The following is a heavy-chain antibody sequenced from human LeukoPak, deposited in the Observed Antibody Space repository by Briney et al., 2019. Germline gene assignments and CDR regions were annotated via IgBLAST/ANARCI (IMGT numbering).Heavy chain of an antibody. J-gene: IGHJ4*02. D-gene: IGHD6-13*01. CDR2: IIPIFGTA. CDR1: GGTFSSYA. V-gene: IGHV1-69*13. CDR3: AREGSSWYKY. Sequence: SVKVSCKASGGTFSSYAISWVRQAPGQGLEWMGGIIPIFGTANYAQRFQGRVAITADESTSIAYMELSSLRSEDTAVYYCAREGSSWYKYWGQGTLVTVSS.